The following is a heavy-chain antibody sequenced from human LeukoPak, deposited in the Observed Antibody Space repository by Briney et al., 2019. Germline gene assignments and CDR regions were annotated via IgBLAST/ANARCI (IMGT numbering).Heavy chain of an antibody. CDR2: IFTNGGT. CDR3: ARAGFSFSDYSGSFFDY. CDR1: GFTVSSVY. J-gene: IGHJ4*02. Sequence: GGSLRLSCAASGFTVSSVYMSWVRQAPGKGLEWVSVIFTNGGTHYADSVKGRFTISRDNSKNTLDLQMNSLRVDDTAVYYCARAGFSFSDYSGSFFDYWGQGTLVTVSS. V-gene: IGHV3-66*01. D-gene: IGHD3-10*01.